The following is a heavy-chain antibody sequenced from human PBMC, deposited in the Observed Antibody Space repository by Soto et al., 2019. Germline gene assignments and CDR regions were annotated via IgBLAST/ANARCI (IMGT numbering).Heavy chain of an antibody. CDR2: INHSGST. CDR3: ARGPPGGSGWYNHFDY. D-gene: IGHD6-19*01. Sequence: SETLSLTCTVSGGSISSGDYYWSWIRQPPGKGLEWIGEINHSGSTNYNPSLKSRVTISVDTSKNQFSLKLSSVTAADTAVYYCARGPPGGSGWYNHFDYWGQGTLVTVSS. V-gene: IGHV4-39*07. J-gene: IGHJ4*02. CDR1: GGSISSGDYY.